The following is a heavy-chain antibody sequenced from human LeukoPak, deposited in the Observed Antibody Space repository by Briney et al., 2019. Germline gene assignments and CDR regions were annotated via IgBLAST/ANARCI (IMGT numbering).Heavy chain of an antibody. D-gene: IGHD5-18*01. CDR2: INHSGST. V-gene: IGHV4-34*01. Sequence: SETLSLTCAVYGGSFSGYYWSWIRQPPGKGLEWIGEINHSGSTNYNPSLKSRVTISVDTSKNQFSLKLSSATAADTAVYYCARDVDTAEYFDYWGQGTLVTVSS. CDR1: GGSFSGYY. J-gene: IGHJ4*02. CDR3: ARDVDTAEYFDY.